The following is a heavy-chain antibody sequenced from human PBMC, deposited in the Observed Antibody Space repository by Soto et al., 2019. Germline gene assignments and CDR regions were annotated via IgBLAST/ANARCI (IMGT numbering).Heavy chain of an antibody. Sequence: EVQLVESGGGLVKPGGSLRLSCAASGFTFSSYSMNWVRQAPGKGLGWVSSISSSSSYIYYADSVKGRFTISRDNAKNSLYLQMNSLRAEDTAVYYCARDLRYYDFWSGYYTNYYYYYYMDVWGKGTTVTVSS. CDR3: ARDLRYYDFWSGYYTNYYYYYYMDV. D-gene: IGHD3-3*01. CDR1: GFTFSSYS. J-gene: IGHJ6*03. CDR2: ISSSSSYI. V-gene: IGHV3-21*01.